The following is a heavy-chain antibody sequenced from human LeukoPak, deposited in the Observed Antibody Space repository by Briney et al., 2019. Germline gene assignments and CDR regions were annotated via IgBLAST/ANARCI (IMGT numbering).Heavy chain of an antibody. CDR2: ISYDGSNK. D-gene: IGHD2-21*02. Sequence: GGSLRLSCAASGFTFSNFWMNWVRQAPGKGLEWVAVISYDGSNKYYADSVKGRFTISRDNSKNTLYLQMNSLRAEDTAVYYCARDPSEVTANYYYYGMDVWGQGTTVTVSS. CDR1: GFTFSNFW. CDR3: ARDPSEVTANYYYYGMDV. J-gene: IGHJ6*02. V-gene: IGHV3-30-3*01.